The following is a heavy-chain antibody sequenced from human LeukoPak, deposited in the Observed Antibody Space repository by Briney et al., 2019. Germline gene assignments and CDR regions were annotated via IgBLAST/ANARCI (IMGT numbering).Heavy chain of an antibody. CDR1: GFSLSTSGVG. CDR3: AHSSGFIWFGEIPTGFDY. V-gene: IGHV2-5*01. Sequence: ESGPTLVNPTQTLTLTCTFSGFSLSTSGVGVGWIRQPPGKALEWLALIYWNDDKRYSPSLKSRLTITKDTSKNQVVLTMANMGPVDTATYYCAHSSGFIWFGEIPTGFDYWGQGTLVTVSS. D-gene: IGHD3-10*01. J-gene: IGHJ4*02. CDR2: IYWNDDK.